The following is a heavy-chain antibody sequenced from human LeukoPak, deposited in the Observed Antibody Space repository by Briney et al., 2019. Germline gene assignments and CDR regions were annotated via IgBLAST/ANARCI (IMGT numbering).Heavy chain of an antibody. CDR2: VNNDGSDR. D-gene: IGHD3-3*01. Sequence: GGSLRLSCAASEFTFSSYWMHWVRQAPGKGLVWVSRVNNDGSDRIYADSVKGRFTISRDNAKNTVYLQMNSLRADDTAVYYCARGGFSHGFDIWGQGAMVTVSS. CDR1: EFTFSSYW. CDR3: ARGGFSHGFDI. V-gene: IGHV3-74*01. J-gene: IGHJ3*02.